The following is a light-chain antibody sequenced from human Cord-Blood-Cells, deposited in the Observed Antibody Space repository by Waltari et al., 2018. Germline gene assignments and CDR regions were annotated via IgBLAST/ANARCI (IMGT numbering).Light chain of an antibody. CDR1: SSDVGGYNY. Sequence: QSALTQPPSASGSPGQSVTIPCTGTSSDVGGYNYVSWYQQHPGKAPKLMMYEVGKRPSGVPDRFCRSKSGNTASLTVSGLRAEDEADYYCSSYAGSNNYVVFGGGTKLTVL. V-gene: IGLV2-8*01. J-gene: IGLJ2*01. CDR2: EVG. CDR3: SSYAGSNNYVV.